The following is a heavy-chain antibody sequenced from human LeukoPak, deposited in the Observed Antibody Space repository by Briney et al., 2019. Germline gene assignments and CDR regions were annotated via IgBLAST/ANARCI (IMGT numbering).Heavy chain of an antibody. D-gene: IGHD6-6*01. CDR2: IYPSDSDT. CDR3: ARQSIAARQGDWFDP. J-gene: IGHJ5*02. V-gene: IGHV5-51*01. Sequence: EESLKISCKGSGYSFTDYWIGWVRQMPGKGLEWMGIIYPSDSDTRYSPSFQGQVTISADKSISTAYLQWSSLKASDTAMYYCARQSIAARQGDWFDPWGQGTLVTVSS. CDR1: GYSFTDYW.